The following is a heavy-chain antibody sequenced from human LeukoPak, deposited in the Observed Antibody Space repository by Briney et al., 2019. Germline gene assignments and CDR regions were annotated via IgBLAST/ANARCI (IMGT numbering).Heavy chain of an antibody. CDR3: AREGTTGDRAFDI. D-gene: IGHD1-1*01. J-gene: IGHJ3*02. CDR1: GFTFSSYA. CDR2: ISSNGGST. V-gene: IGHV3-64*01. Sequence: GGSLRLSCAASGFTFSSYAMHWVRQAPGKGLEYVSAISSNGGSTYYANSVKGRFTISRDNSKNTLYLQMGSLRAEDMAVYYCAREGTTGDRAFDIWGQGTMVTVSS.